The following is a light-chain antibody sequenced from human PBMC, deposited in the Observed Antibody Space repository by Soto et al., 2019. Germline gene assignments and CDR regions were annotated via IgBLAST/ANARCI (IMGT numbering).Light chain of an antibody. Sequence: QPVLTQPASVSGSPGQSITISCTGTSSDVGSYNLLSWYQHHPGKAPKFIIYEDNKRPSGVSNRFSGSKSGNTASLTISGLQAEDEADYYCCAYVRSNALLFGGGTKVTVL. CDR2: EDN. J-gene: IGLJ2*01. CDR1: SSDVGSYNL. V-gene: IGLV2-23*01. CDR3: CAYVRSNALL.